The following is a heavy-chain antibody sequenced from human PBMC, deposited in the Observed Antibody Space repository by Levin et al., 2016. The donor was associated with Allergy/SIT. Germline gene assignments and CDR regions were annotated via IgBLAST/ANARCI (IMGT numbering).Heavy chain of an antibody. V-gene: IGHV3-9*01. CDR3: AKSGFYQLGPLDMDV. CDR2: ISWNSGSI. J-gene: IGHJ6*03. D-gene: IGHD2-2*01. CDR1: GFTFDDYA. Sequence: GGSLRLSCAASGFTFDDYAMHWVRQAPGKGLEWVSGISWNSGSIGYADSVKGRFTISRDNAKNSLYLQMNSLRAEDTALYYCAKSGFYQLGPLDMDVWGKGTTVTVSS.